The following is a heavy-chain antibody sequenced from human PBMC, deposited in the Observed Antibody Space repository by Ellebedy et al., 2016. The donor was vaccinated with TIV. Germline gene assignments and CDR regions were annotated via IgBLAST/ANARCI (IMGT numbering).Heavy chain of an antibody. V-gene: IGHV3-7*01. CDR1: GFTFSTNW. D-gene: IGHD6-13*01. Sequence: GGSLRLSCGASGFTFSTNWMGWVRQAPGKGLKWLANIKPDGSEKYYVDSVKGRFTISRDNAKNSLYLQMNSLRAEDTAVYYCARDWVVLWQQLSDAFDIWGQGTMVTVSS. CDR2: IKPDGSEK. CDR3: ARDWVVLWQQLSDAFDI. J-gene: IGHJ3*02.